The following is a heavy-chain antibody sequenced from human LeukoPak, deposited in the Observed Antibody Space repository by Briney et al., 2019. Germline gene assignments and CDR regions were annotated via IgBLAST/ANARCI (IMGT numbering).Heavy chain of an antibody. CDR1: GFTFSSYA. CDR2: ISGSGGST. V-gene: IGHV3-23*01. CDR3: ARDEGYCSSTSCYSAPGY. Sequence: QPGGSLRLSCAASGFTFSSYAMSWVRQAPGKGLEWVSAISGSGGSTYYADSVKGRFTISRDNSKNTLCLQMNSLRAEDMAVYYCARDEGYCSSTSCYSAPGYWGQGTLVTVSS. J-gene: IGHJ4*02. D-gene: IGHD2-2*01.